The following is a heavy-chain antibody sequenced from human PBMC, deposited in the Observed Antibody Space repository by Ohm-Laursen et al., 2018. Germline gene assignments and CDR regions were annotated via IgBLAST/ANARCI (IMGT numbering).Heavy chain of an antibody. CDR3: ARDWYSSGNDAFDI. CDR2: ISPNSGGT. Sequence: ALVKVSCNASGYTFTDYYMYWVRQAPGQGLEWMGWISPNSGGTNYAQKFQGRVTMTRDTSISTAYMELRSLRSDDTAVYYCARDWYSSGNDAFDIWGQGTMVTVSS. V-gene: IGHV1-2*02. D-gene: IGHD6-19*01. J-gene: IGHJ3*02. CDR1: GYTFTDYY.